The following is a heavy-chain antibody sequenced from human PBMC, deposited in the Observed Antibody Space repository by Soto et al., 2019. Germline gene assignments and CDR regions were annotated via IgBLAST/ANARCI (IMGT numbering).Heavy chain of an antibody. J-gene: IGHJ4*02. CDR3: AKRPRALRTFAY. D-gene: IGHD5-12*01. Sequence: EVQLVDSGGGLVQPGGSLRLSCAASGFIFSNYVMSWVRQAPGKGLEWVSSISDSGGTSYYADSVKGRFTISRDNSKNTLYLQMNSLRAEDTAIYYCAKRPRALRTFAYWGQGTLVTVSS. CDR1: GFIFSNYV. V-gene: IGHV3-23*04. CDR2: ISDSGGTS.